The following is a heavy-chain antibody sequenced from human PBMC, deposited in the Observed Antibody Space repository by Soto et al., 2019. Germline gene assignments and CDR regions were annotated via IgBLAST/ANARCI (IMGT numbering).Heavy chain of an antibody. V-gene: IGHV3-11*01. J-gene: IGHJ4*02. CDR3: AGDPFYYASGF. CDR2: ISGDGTTQ. Sequence: PVGSLRFSCADSGFKFGDHYMTWIRQAPGKGLEWVSKISGDGTTQYYADSVKGRFTVSRDNAKNSLHLQMNSLRAEDTALYYCAGDPFYYASGFWGQGTLVTVSS. D-gene: IGHD3-10*01. CDR1: GFKFGDHY.